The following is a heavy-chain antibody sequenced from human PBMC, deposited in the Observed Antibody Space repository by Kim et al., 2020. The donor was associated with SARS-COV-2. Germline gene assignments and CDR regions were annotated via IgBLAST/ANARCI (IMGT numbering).Heavy chain of an antibody. V-gene: IGHV4-39*01. CDR1: GGSISSSSYY. D-gene: IGHD1-26*01. CDR3: ARGGWYYYYYGMDV. CDR2: IYYSGST. Sequence: SETLSLTCTVSGGSISSSSYYWGWIRQPPGKGLEWIGSIYYSGSTYYNPSLKSRVTISVDTSKNQFSLKLSSVTAADTAVYYCARGGWYYYYYGMDVWGQGTTVTVSS. J-gene: IGHJ6*02.